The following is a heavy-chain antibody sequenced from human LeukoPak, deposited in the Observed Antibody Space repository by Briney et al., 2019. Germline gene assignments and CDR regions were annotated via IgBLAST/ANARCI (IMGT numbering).Heavy chain of an antibody. Sequence: GGALKISCEGSGCSFSNYWIGWGRRRPGKGLEWMGIIYPGDYETRYSPSFQGLVTISVDKSISTAYLQWSSLKASDTAMYYCAIPPGYCGNDCSFDHWGQGTLVTVSS. D-gene: IGHD2-21*02. V-gene: IGHV5-51*01. CDR1: GCSFSNYW. CDR2: IYPGDYET. J-gene: IGHJ4*02. CDR3: AIPPGYCGNDCSFDH.